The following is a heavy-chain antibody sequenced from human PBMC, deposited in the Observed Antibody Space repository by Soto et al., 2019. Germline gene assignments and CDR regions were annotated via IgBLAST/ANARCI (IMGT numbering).Heavy chain of an antibody. CDR1: GFSLSATGLC. CDR2: IDWDDDE. J-gene: IGHJ6*03. CDR3: TRSHYGLMDV. D-gene: IGHD4-17*01. Sequence: SGPTLVNPTETLTLTCTFSGFSLSATGLCVSWIRQPPGKALEWLARIDWDDDEHYSTSLKTGLTISKDNSKNQVVLTMTHMDPMDTATYFCTRSHYGLMDVWGKGTTVTVSS. V-gene: IGHV2-70*11.